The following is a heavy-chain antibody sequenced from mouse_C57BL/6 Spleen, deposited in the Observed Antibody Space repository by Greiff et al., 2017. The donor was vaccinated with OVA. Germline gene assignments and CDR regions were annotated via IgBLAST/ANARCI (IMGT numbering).Heavy chain of an antibody. CDR2: ISSGGSYT. D-gene: IGHD1-1*01. V-gene: IGHV5-6*02. Sequence: EVTLVESGGDLVKPGGSLKLSCAASGFTFSSYGMSWVRQTPDKRLEWVATISSGGSYTYYPDSVKGRFTISRDNAKNTLYLQMSSLKSEDTAMYYWARREGYYGSSWYFDVWGTGTTVTVSS. CDR1: GFTFSSYG. J-gene: IGHJ1*03. CDR3: ARREGYYGSSWYFDV.